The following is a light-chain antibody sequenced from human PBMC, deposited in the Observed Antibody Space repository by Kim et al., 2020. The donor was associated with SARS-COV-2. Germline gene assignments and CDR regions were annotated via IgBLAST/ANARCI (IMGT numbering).Light chain of an antibody. Sequence: QSITISCTGTSSDIGGYNYVSWYQQHPGKAPKLMIYGVTNRPSGVSNRFSGSKSGNTASLTISGLQAEVEADYYCSSYTISNTLVVFGGGTQLTVL. CDR2: GVT. J-gene: IGLJ3*02. CDR1: SSDIGGYNY. CDR3: SSYTISNTLVV. V-gene: IGLV2-14*03.